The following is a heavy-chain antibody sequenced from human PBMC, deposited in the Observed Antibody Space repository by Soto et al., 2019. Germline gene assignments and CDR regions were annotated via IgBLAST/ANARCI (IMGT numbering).Heavy chain of an antibody. V-gene: IGHV1-8*01. CDR1: GYTFTSYD. D-gene: IGHD3-3*01. CDR3: ARGRIGSRFLEWLSPNDAFDI. J-gene: IGHJ3*02. Sequence: RASVKVSCKASGYTFTSYDINWVRQATGQGLEWMGWMNPNSGNTGYAQKFQGRVTMTRNTSISTAYMELSSLRSEDTAVYYCARGRIGSRFLEWLSPNDAFDIWGQGTMVTVSS. CDR2: MNPNSGNT.